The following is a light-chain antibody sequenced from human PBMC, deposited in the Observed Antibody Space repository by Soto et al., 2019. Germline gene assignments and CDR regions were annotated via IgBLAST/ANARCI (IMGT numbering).Light chain of an antibody. J-gene: IGLJ3*02. Sequence: QSVLTQAPSASGTPGQRVTISCSGSSSSIGSNTVNWYQQLPGTAPKLLSYNNNQRPSGVPDRFSGSKSGTSASLAISGLQSEDEADYYCAAWDDSLNGWVFGGGTQLTVL. CDR1: SSSIGSNT. V-gene: IGLV1-44*01. CDR2: NNN. CDR3: AAWDDSLNGWV.